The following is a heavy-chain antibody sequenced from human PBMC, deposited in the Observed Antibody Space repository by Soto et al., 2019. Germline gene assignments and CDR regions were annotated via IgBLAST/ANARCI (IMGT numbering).Heavy chain of an antibody. CDR2: ISYSGST. J-gene: IGHJ6*01. Sequence: QVQLQESGPGLVKPSETLSLTCRISGGSISSYYWNWIRQAPGKGLEWIGFISYSGSTNYNPALTSQVTRSVDTSKDQISLRLNSVTAADTAVYYCARVQSTSWGYYYAVDVWGQGTTVTVSS. D-gene: IGHD2-2*01. CDR1: GGSISSYY. V-gene: IGHV4-59*01. CDR3: ARVQSTSWGYYYAVDV.